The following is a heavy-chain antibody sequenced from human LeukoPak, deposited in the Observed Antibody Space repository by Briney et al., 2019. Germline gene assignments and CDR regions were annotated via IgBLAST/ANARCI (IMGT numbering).Heavy chain of an antibody. CDR2: IIPIFGTA. J-gene: IGHJ3*02. Sequence: GASVKVSCKASGGTFSSYAISWVRQAPGQGLEWMGGIIPIFGTANYAQKFQGRVTITADESTSTAYMELSSLRSEDTAVYYCARYRVAPDAFDIWGQGTMVTVSS. D-gene: IGHD1-14*01. CDR3: ARYRVAPDAFDI. V-gene: IGHV1-69*13. CDR1: GGTFSSYA.